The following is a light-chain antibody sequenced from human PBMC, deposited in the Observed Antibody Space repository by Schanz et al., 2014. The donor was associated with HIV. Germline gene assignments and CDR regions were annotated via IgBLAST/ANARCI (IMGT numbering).Light chain of an antibody. V-gene: IGLV2-14*03. CDR2: DVT. CDR3: SSYSHSNTYV. Sequence: QSALTQPASVSGSPGQSITISCTGTSSDIGHYNYVSWYQQHPGKAPKLLIYDVTNRPSGVSNRFSGSKSGNTASLAISGLQAEDEADYYCSSYSHSNTYVFGSGTKLTVL. CDR1: SSDIGHYNY. J-gene: IGLJ1*01.